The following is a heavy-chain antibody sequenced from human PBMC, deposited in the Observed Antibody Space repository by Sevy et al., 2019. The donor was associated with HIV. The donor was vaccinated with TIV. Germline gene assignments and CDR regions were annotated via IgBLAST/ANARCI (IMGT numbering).Heavy chain of an antibody. Sequence: ASVKVSCKASGYTFTNYGINWVRQAPGQGLEWMGWISAYNGNKEYEQTFQGRVTMTTDTSTSTAYMELRSLRSDDTAVYYCARYCSSTSCYTVDRKLDYWGQGTLVTVSS. J-gene: IGHJ4*02. CDR1: GYTFTNYG. CDR3: ARYCSSTSCYTVDRKLDY. D-gene: IGHD2-2*02. V-gene: IGHV1-18*04. CDR2: ISAYNGNK.